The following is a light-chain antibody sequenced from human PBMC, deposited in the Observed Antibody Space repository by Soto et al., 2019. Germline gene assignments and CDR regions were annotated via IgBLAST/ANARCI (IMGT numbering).Light chain of an antibody. V-gene: IGLV1-40*01. Sequence: QPVLTQPPSVSGAPGQRVTISCTGSSSNIGAGYDVHWYQQLPGTAPKLLIYGNSNRPSGVPDRFSGSKSGPSASLAITGLQAEDEADYYCQSYDSSLSGVVFGGGTQLTVL. CDR3: QSYDSSLSGVV. CDR1: SSNIGAGYD. CDR2: GNS. J-gene: IGLJ2*01.